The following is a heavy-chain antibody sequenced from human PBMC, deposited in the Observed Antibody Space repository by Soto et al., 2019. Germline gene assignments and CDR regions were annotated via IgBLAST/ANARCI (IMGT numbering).Heavy chain of an antibody. Sequence: GGSLRLSCAASGFTFSSYWMSWVRQAPGKGLEWVANIQQDGSEKYYVDSVKGRFTISRDNAKNSLYLQMNSLRAEDTAVYYGARGEYDIWTGYPYYYYGMDVWGQGTTVTVSS. V-gene: IGHV3-7*01. CDR3: ARGEYDIWTGYPYYYYGMDV. D-gene: IGHD3-9*01. J-gene: IGHJ6*02. CDR1: GFTFSSYW. CDR2: IQQDGSEK.